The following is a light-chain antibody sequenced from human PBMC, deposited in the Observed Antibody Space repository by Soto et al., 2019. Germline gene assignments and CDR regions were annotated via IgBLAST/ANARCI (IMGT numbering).Light chain of an antibody. Sequence: DIVMTQAPHSLAVSLGERATINCKSSESIFYSSNNKNYLTWYQQKPGQPPKLIIYWTSTRESGVPDRFSGSGSGTDFTLTISSLQAEDGAVYYCQQYYSTPWTFGQGTKV. V-gene: IGKV4-1*01. CDR1: ESIFYSSNNKNY. J-gene: IGKJ1*01. CDR2: WTS. CDR3: QQYYSTPWT.